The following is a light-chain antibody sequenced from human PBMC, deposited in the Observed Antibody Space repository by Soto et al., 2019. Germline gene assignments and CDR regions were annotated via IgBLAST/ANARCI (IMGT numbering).Light chain of an antibody. V-gene: IGKV2-28*01. CDR1: QSLLHSNGYNY. CDR2: LGS. Sequence: DIVMTQSPLSLPVTPGEPASISCRSSQSLLHSNGYNYLDWYLQKPGQSPQLLIYLGSNRASGVPARFRGRGSGTDFTLKISRVEAEGVGVYYCMQALQTHTFGGGTKVEIK. CDR3: MQALQTHT. J-gene: IGKJ4*01.